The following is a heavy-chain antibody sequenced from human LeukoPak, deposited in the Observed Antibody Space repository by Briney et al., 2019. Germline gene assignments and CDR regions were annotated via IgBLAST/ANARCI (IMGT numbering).Heavy chain of an antibody. CDR3: AKDMGRQGDWLLPYYYYYYMDV. V-gene: IGHV3-23*01. Sequence: PSGGSLRLSCAASGFTFSSHGMNWVRQAPGKGLEWVSGISPSGGITYYTDSVKGRFTISRDNSKNTVSLQMNSLRGEDTAVYYCAKDMGRQGDWLLPYYYYYYMDVWGKGTTVTISS. J-gene: IGHJ6*03. CDR1: GFTFSSHG. D-gene: IGHD3-9*01. CDR2: ISPSGGIT.